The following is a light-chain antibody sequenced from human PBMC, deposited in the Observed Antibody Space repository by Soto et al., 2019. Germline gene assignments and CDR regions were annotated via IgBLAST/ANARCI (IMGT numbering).Light chain of an antibody. CDR2: WAS. CDR3: QQYYITPPHT. CDR1: QSLLYSSNNKNY. V-gene: IGKV4-1*01. J-gene: IGKJ2*01. Sequence: DIVMTQSPDSLAVSLGERVTINCKSSQSLLYSSNNKNYLAWYQKKPGQPPKLLIYWASTRESGVPDRFSGSGSGTDFTLTISSLQAEDVAVYYCQQYYITPPHTFGQGTNLEIK.